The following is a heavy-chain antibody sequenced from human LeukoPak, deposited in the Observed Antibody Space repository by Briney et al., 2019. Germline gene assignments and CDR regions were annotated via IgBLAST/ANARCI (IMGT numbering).Heavy chain of an antibody. Sequence: ASVKVSCKASGYTFTGYYMHWVRQAPGQGLEWMGWINPNSGGTNYAQKFQGRVTMTRDTSISTAYMELSSLRSEDTAVYYCARTRGCSSTSCYKGRAYNWFDPWGQGTLVTVSS. V-gene: IGHV1-2*02. J-gene: IGHJ5*02. D-gene: IGHD2-2*02. CDR2: INPNSGGT. CDR3: ARTRGCSSTSCYKGRAYNWFDP. CDR1: GYTFTGYY.